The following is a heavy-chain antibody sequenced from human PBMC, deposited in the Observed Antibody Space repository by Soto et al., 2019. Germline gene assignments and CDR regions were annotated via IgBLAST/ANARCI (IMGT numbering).Heavy chain of an antibody. CDR2: IDYSGST. D-gene: IGHD6-6*01. V-gene: IGHV4-39*01. Sequence: PSETRCLPCLFSGCSISSSSYCWGWIRQPPGKGLEWIGSIDYSGSTYYNPSLKSRFTISVDTSKNQFSLKLSSVTAADPAVFYCARHRARNWFDPWGQGTLVTVSS. CDR3: ARHRARNWFDP. J-gene: IGHJ5*02. CDR1: GCSISSSSYC.